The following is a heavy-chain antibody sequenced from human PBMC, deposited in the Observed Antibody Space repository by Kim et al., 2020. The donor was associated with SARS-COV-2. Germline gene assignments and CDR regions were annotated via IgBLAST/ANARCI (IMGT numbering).Heavy chain of an antibody. CDR1: GGSFSGYY. D-gene: IGHD3-16*01. CDR3: ARWHYDYVWGSPDY. V-gene: IGHV4-34*01. J-gene: IGHJ4*02. Sequence: SETLSLTCAVYGGSFSGYYWSWIRQPPGKGLEWIGEINHSGSTNYNPSLKSRVTISVDTSKNQFSLKLSSVTAADTAVYYCARWHYDYVWGSPDYWGRGTLVTVSS. CDR2: INHSGST.